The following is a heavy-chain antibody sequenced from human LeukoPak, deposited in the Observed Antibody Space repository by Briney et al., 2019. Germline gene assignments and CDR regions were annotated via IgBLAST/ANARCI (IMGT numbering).Heavy chain of an antibody. CDR1: GFTFSSYG. V-gene: IGHV3-30*18. CDR3: AKERSVVRGVISYYFDY. D-gene: IGHD3-10*01. Sequence: GGSLRLSCAASGFTFSSYGMHWVRQAPGKGLEWVAVISYDGSNKYYADSVKGRFTISRDNSKNTLYLQMNSLRAEDTAVYYCAKERSVVRGVISYYFDYWGQGTLVTVSS. J-gene: IGHJ4*02. CDR2: ISYDGSNK.